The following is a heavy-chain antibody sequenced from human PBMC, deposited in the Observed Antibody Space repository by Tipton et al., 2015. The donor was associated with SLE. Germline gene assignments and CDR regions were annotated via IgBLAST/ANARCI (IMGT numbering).Heavy chain of an antibody. CDR2: IYCSGST. CDR3: ARRLSSGHYFDY. D-gene: IGHD3-22*01. Sequence: TLSLTCTVSGGSISSYYWSWIRQPPGKGLEWIGYIYCSGSTNYNPSLKSRVTISVDTSKNQFSLKLSSVTAADTAVYYCARRLSSGHYFDYWGQGTLVTVSS. CDR1: GGSISSYY. J-gene: IGHJ4*02. V-gene: IGHV4-59*08.